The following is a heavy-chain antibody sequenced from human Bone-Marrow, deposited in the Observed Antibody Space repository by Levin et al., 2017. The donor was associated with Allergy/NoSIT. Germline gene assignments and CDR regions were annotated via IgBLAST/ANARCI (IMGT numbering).Heavy chain of an antibody. CDR3: ARDRTSGILTNYGMDV. D-gene: IGHD3-9*01. Sequence: KTGGSLRLSCAASGFNFSIYGMNWVRQAPGKGLEWVSSISSSSSNIYHADSLKGRFTISIDNAKNSLYLQMKSLRAEDTAVYYCARDRTSGILTNYGMDVWGQGTTVTVSS. CDR2: ISSSSSNI. CDR1: GFNFSIYG. V-gene: IGHV3-21*04. J-gene: IGHJ6*02.